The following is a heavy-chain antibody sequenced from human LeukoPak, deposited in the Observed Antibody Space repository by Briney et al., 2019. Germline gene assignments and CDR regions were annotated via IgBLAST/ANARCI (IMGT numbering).Heavy chain of an antibody. CDR1: GYTFTGCY. Sequence: ASVKVSCKASGYTFTGCYMHWVRQAPGQGLEWMGWINPNSGGTNYAQKFQGRVTMTRDTSISTAYMELSRLRSDDTAVYYCARGEVMTTTFDYWGQGTLVTVSS. CDR2: INPNSGGT. V-gene: IGHV1-2*02. CDR3: ARGEVMTTTFDY. J-gene: IGHJ4*02. D-gene: IGHD4-11*01.